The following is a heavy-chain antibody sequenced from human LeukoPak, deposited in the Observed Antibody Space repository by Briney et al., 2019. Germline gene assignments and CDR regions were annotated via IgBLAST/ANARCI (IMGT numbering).Heavy chain of an antibody. CDR2: IYTSGST. CDR1: GVSISSGSYY. Sequence: SETLSLTCTVSGVSISSGSYYWSWIRQPAGKGLEWIGRIYTSGSTNYNPSLKSRVTISVDTSKNQFSLKLSSVTAADTAVYYCARGNGYYFDYWGQGTLVTVSS. V-gene: IGHV4-61*02. J-gene: IGHJ4*02. CDR3: ARGNGYYFDY.